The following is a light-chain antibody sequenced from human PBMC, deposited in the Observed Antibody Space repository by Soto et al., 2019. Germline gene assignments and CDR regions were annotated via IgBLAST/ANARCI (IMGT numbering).Light chain of an antibody. CDR1: QGISNY. J-gene: IGKJ1*01. CDR3: QKYNRAPRT. Sequence: DIQMTQSPSSLSASVGDRVTITCRASQGISNYFASYQQKPAKDPKLLIYAASTLQSGVPSRFSGSGSGTGFALTISNLHPEDVATNYCQKYNRAPRTFGQGTKVDIK. CDR2: AAS. V-gene: IGKV1-27*01.